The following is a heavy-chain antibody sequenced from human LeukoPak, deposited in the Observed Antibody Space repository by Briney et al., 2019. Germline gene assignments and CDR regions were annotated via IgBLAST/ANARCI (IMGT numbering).Heavy chain of an antibody. CDR3: VRDFRFLDDY. J-gene: IGHJ4*02. D-gene: IGHD3-3*01. Sequence: GGSLRLSCAAPVFTFSSYWMSWVPQAPGKGLEWVANIKQDGSEKYYVDSVKGRFTISRDNAKNSLYLQMNSVRAEDTAVYYCVRDFRFLDDYWGQGTLVSVSS. CDR2: IKQDGSEK. V-gene: IGHV3-7*01. CDR1: VFTFSSYW.